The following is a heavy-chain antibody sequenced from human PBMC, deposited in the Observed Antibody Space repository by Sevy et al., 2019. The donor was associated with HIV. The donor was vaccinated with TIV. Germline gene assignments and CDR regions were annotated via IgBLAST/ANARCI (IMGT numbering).Heavy chain of an antibody. CDR3: TSRITMFRGVLAEYYYCMDV. Sequence: GGSLRLSCAASGFTFSNAWMSWVRQAPGKGLEWVGRIKSITDGGTTDYAAPVKGRFTISRDDSQNTLYLQMNSLKTEDTAVYYCTSRITMFRGVLAEYYYCMDVWGQGTTVTVSS. V-gene: IGHV3-15*01. CDR1: GFTFSNAW. D-gene: IGHD3-10*01. CDR2: IKSITDGGTT. J-gene: IGHJ6*02.